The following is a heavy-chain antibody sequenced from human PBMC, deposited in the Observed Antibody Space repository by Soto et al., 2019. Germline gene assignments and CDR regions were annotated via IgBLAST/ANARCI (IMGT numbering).Heavy chain of an antibody. D-gene: IGHD3-16*01. CDR3: ARAPGGIDAFDI. J-gene: IGHJ3*02. Sequence: RSQTLSLTCAISGDSVSRNSAAWHWIRQSPSRGLEWLGRTYYRSKWYNDYAVSVKSRISINPDTSKNQFSLQLNSVTPEDTAVYYCARAPGGIDAFDIWGQGTMVTVSS. V-gene: IGHV6-1*01. CDR1: GDSVSRNSAA. CDR2: TYYRSKWYN.